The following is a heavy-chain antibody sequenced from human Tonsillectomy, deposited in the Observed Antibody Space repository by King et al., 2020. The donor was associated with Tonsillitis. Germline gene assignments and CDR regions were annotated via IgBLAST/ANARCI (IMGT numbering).Heavy chain of an antibody. D-gene: IGHD1-14*01. CDR2: ISAYNGNT. J-gene: IGHJ6*02. CDR1: GYTFTSYG. CDR3: AREKGTQSRLGKYYCGMDV. Sequence: QLVQSGAEVKKPGASVKVSCKASGYTFTSYGISWVRQAPGQGLEWMGWISAYNGNTNYAQKLQGRDTMTTDTSTSTDYMELRRLRSDDTAVYYCAREKGTQSRLGKYYCGMDVWGQGPTVTVPS. V-gene: IGHV1-18*04.